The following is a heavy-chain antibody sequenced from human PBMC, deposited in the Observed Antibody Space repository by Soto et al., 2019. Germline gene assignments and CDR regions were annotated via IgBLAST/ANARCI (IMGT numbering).Heavy chain of an antibody. V-gene: IGHV4-31*03. CDR3: ARWGGDYSNHGWFDP. D-gene: IGHD4-4*01. CDR1: GGSISSGGYY. J-gene: IGHJ5*02. Sequence: SETLSLTCTVSGGSISSGGYYWSWIRQHPGKGLEWIGYIYYSGSTYYNPSLKSRVTISVDTSKNQFSLKLSSVTAADTAVYYCARWGGDYSNHGWFDPWGQGTLVTVSS. CDR2: IYYSGST.